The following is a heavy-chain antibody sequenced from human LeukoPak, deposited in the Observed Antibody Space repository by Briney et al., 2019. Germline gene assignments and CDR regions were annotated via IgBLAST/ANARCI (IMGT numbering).Heavy chain of an antibody. CDR3: ARDIGGATLDY. V-gene: IGHV4-59*01. Sequence: SETLSLTCTVSGGSISSYYWSWIRQPPGKGLGCIGYIYYSGSTNYNPSLKSRVTISVDTSKNQFSLKLSSVTAADTAVYYCARDIGGATLDYWGQGTLVTVSS. D-gene: IGHD1-26*01. CDR1: GGSISSYY. J-gene: IGHJ4*02. CDR2: IYYSGST.